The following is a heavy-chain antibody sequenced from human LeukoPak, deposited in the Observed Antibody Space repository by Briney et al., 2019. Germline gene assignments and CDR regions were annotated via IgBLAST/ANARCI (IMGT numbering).Heavy chain of an antibody. CDR3: AGWCGELAADV. D-gene: IGHD3-10*01. Sequence: SVAVSCKASGGIFSSYVIRWVRQAAGQGVEWMGGILFFFGTANYAQKLQVSLTRTADETTCTAYMELSSLRAEDTSVYYCAGWCGELAADVWGKGTTVTVSS. J-gene: IGHJ6*04. V-gene: IGHV1-69*13. CDR1: GGIFSSYV. CDR2: ILFFFGTA.